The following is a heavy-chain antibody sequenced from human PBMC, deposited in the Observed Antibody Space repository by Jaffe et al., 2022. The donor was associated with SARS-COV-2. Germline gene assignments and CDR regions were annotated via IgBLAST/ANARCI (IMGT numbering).Heavy chain of an antibody. CDR3: ARGHLSY. CDR2: INEDGSAK. V-gene: IGHV3-7*03. CDR1: GFTFSSNW. Sequence: EVQLVESGGGLVQPGGSLRLSCAASGFTFSSNWMSWVRQAPGKGPEWVAHINEDGSAKYYVDSVKGRFTISRDNAKNSLYLQMNSLRADDTAVYYCARGHLSYWGQGTLVTVSS. J-gene: IGHJ4*02.